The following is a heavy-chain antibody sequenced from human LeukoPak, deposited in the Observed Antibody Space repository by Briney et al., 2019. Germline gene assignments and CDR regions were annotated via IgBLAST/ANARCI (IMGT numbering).Heavy chain of an antibody. CDR1: GFTFSTYS. CDR2: ISSSNTYT. J-gene: IGHJ6*02. D-gene: IGHD1-26*01. CDR3: AKIGGSLYYYYGMDV. Sequence: PGGSLRLSCAASGFTFSTYSMNWVRQAPGKGLEWLSYISSSNTYTNYADSVKGRFTISRDNAKNSLYLQMSSLRAEDTAVYYCAKIGGSLYYYYGMDVWGRGTTVTVSS. V-gene: IGHV3-21*05.